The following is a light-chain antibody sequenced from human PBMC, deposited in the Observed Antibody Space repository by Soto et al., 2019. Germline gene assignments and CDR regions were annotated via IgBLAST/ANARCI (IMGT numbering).Light chain of an antibody. CDR1: QSVSSSY. J-gene: IGKJ1*01. V-gene: IGKV3-20*01. Sequence: EIVLTQSPGTLSLSPGERATLSCRASQSVSSSYLAWYQQKPGQAPSLLIYGASSRATGIPDRFSGSGSGTDFSVTISRLEPEVFAVYYCQQYGSSRLTFGQGTKVEIK. CDR3: QQYGSSRLT. CDR2: GAS.